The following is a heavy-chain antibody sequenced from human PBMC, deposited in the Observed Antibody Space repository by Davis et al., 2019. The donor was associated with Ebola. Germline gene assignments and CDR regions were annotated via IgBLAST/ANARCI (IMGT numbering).Heavy chain of an antibody. V-gene: IGHV3-23*01. Sequence: GESLKISCVASGFNFRAYAMSWVRQAPGKGLEWVAALRVTGGHTFYADSVKGRFTISRDNSKNSLFLQMNSLRAEDTAVYYCARFWGDQYSSTWYYFHHWGQGTLVTVSS. J-gene: IGHJ4*02. D-gene: IGHD6-13*01. CDR2: LRVTGGHT. CDR1: GFNFRAYA. CDR3: ARFWGDQYSSTWYYFHH.